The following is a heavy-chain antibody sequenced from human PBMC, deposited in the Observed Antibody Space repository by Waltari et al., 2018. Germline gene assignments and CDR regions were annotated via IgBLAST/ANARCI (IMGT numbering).Heavy chain of an antibody. V-gene: IGHV4-4*02. D-gene: IGHD2-15*01. CDR3: ARDRGRGLYLDT. J-gene: IGHJ5*02. Sequence: QLQLQESGPGLVKPSGTLSLSCAVSGDSMSYTDCWSWVRLSPQKGLALLGQVRGDGRTNYSPSVAGRVTVSLDTSKNQCARRLTSATAADTAVYYCARDRGRGLYLDTWGPGTLVTVSP. CDR1: GDSMSYTDC. CDR2: VRGDGRT.